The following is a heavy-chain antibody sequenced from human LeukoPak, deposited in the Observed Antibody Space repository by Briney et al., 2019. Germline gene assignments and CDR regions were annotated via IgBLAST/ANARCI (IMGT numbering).Heavy chain of an antibody. Sequence: ASVKVSCKASGYTFTSYAMNWVRQATGQGLEWMGWMNPNSGNTGYAQKFQGRVTMTRNTSISTAYMELSSLRSEDTAVYYCARDRGISVVEYMDVWGKGTTVTISS. CDR3: ARDRGISVVEYMDV. V-gene: IGHV1-8*02. CDR2: MNPNSGNT. CDR1: GYTFTSYA. J-gene: IGHJ6*03. D-gene: IGHD2-15*01.